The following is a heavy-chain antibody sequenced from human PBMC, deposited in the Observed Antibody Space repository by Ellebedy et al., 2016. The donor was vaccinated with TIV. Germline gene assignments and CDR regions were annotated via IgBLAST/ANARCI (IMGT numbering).Heavy chain of an antibody. CDR2: IKPVGSDK. V-gene: IGHV3-7*03. CDR1: GVAFRNHW. J-gene: IGHJ4*02. Sequence: PGGSLRLSCAASGVAFRNHWVNWVRQAPGKGLEWVAHIKPVGSDKYYVDSVKGRFTISRDNAKNSLYLQMNSLRAEDTALYYCARTPGSTWVIDYWGQGVLVTVSS. D-gene: IGHD2-2*01. CDR3: ARTPGSTWVIDY.